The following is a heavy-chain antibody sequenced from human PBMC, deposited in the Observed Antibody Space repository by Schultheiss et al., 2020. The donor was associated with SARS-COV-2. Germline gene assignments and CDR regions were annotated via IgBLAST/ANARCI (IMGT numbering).Heavy chain of an antibody. J-gene: IGHJ6*03. D-gene: IGHD2-2*01. CDR2: IYYSGST. CDR1: GGSFSSYY. Sequence: SETLSLTCAVYGGSFSSYYWSWIRQPPGKGLEWIGYIYYSGSTNYNPSLKSRVTISVDTSKNQFSLKLSSVTAADTAVYYCARELKVPAAPGYYYYYMDVWGKGTTVTVSS. V-gene: IGHV4-59*01. CDR3: ARELKVPAAPGYYYYYMDV.